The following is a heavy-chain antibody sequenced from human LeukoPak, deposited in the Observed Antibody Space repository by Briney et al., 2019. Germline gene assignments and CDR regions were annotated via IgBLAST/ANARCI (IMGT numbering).Heavy chain of an antibody. CDR2: IGSSSSSI. Sequence: PGGSLTLSCAASGFTFSTYSMNWVCQAPGKGLEWVSSIGSSSSSIYYADSVKGRFTISRDNAKDSLYLQMNSLRAEDTAVYYCARETGESFDYWGQGTLVTVPS. CDR3: ARETGESFDY. J-gene: IGHJ4*02. V-gene: IGHV3-21*01. D-gene: IGHD7-27*01. CDR1: GFTFSTYS.